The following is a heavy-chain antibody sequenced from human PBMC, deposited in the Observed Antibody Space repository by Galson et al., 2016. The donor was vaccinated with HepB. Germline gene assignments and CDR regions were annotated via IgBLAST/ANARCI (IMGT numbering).Heavy chain of an antibody. CDR2: VNRDGSGT. J-gene: IGHJ3*02. V-gene: IGHV3-7*01. Sequence: SLRLSCAASGFTFTDYWMVWVRQAPGKGLEYVANVNRDGSGTHYMDSAKGRFTISRDNARNSVALQINSLRPEDTGLYYCLSGYTSGIWGQGTVVTVSS. CDR1: GFTFTDYW. CDR3: LSGYTSGI. D-gene: IGHD6-19*01.